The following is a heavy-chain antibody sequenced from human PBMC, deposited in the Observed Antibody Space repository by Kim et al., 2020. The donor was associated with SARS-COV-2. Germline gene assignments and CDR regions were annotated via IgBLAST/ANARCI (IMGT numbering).Heavy chain of an antibody. CDR3: ARYRGYSGYPVDY. Sequence: YRPSFQGQVTISADKSISTAYLQWSSLKASDTAMYYCARYRGYSGYPVDYWGQGTLVTVSS. J-gene: IGHJ4*02. V-gene: IGHV5-51*01. D-gene: IGHD5-12*01.